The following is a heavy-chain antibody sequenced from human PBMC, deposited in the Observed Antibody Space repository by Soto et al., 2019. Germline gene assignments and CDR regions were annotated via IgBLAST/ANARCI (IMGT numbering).Heavy chain of an antibody. D-gene: IGHD1-26*01. V-gene: IGHV4-34*01. CDR3: ARAVVGATKGDHDAFDI. Sequence: SETLSLTCAVYGGSFSGYYWSWIRQPPGKGLEWIGEINHSGSTNYNPSLKSRVTISVDTSKNQFSLKLSSVTAADTAVYYCARAVVGATKGDHDAFDIWGQGTMVTVSS. CDR1: GGSFSGYY. J-gene: IGHJ3*02. CDR2: INHSGST.